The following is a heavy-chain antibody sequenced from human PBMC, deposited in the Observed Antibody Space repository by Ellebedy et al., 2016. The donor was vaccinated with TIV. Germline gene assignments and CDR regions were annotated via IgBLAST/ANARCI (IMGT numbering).Heavy chain of an antibody. CDR3: ARDQGWATPGSTRFDY. D-gene: IGHD3-10*01. CDR1: GFIFSSYT. CDR2: ISTSSSYI. J-gene: IGHJ4*02. V-gene: IGHV3-21*01. Sequence: GESLKISCAASGFIFSSYTLNWVRQAPGKGLEWVSSISTSSSYIYYADSVKGRFTISRDNAENSLFLQMTSLRAEDTAVYYCARDQGWATPGSTRFDYWGQGTLVTVSS.